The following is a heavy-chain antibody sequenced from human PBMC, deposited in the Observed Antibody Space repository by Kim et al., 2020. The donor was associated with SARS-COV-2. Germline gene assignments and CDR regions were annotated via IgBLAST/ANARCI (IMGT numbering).Heavy chain of an antibody. CDR1: GFTFSSYG. J-gene: IGHJ6*02. CDR2: ISYDGSNK. CDR3: ARDARYFDWDGMDV. V-gene: IGHV3-33*05. D-gene: IGHD3-9*01. Sequence: GGSLRLSCAASGFTFSSYGMHWVRQAPGKGLEWVAVISYDGSNKYYAYSVKGRFTISRDNSKNTLYLQMNSLRAEDTAVYYCARDARYFDWDGMDVWGQGTTVTVSS.